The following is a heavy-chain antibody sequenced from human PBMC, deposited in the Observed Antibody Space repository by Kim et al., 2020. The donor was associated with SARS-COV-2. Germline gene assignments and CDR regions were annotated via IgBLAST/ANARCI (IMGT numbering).Heavy chain of an antibody. CDR1: GGSISSSSYY. V-gene: IGHV4-39*01. CDR3: AGFGFIVGDAFDI. J-gene: IGHJ3*02. D-gene: IGHD1-26*01. CDR2: IYYSGST. Sequence: SETLSLTCTVSGGSISSSSYYWGWIRQPPGKGLEWIGSIYYSGSTYYNPSLKSRVTISVDTSKNQFSLKLSSVTAADTAVYYCAGFGFIVGDAFDIWGQGTMVTVSS.